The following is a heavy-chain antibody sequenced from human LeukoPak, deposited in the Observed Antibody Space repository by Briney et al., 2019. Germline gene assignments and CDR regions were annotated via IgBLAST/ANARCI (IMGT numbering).Heavy chain of an antibody. V-gene: IGHV3-15*04. CDR2: IESKTDGATT. Sequence: GGSLRLSCAASGFTFSNAWMSWVRQAPGKGLEWVGRIESKTDGATTGYAAPVKGRFSISRDDSKNTLYLQMNSLKTEDTALYYCTTEDGGGAFDIWGQGTMVTVSS. J-gene: IGHJ3*02. CDR1: GFTFSNAW. D-gene: IGHD4-23*01. CDR3: TTEDGGGAFDI.